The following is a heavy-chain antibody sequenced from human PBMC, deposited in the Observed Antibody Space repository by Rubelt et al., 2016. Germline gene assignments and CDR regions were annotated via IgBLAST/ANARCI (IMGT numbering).Heavy chain of an antibody. D-gene: IGHD6-6*01. Sequence: QVQLVQSGAEVKKPGASVKVSCKASGYTFTTYDINWVRQATGQGLGWMGWMNPNGGNTGYAQKFQGRVTMTRDTSISTAYMELSRLRSDDTAGDYCARVRQLSDYWGQGTLVTVSS. CDR2: MNPNGGNT. CDR1: GYTFTTYD. V-gene: IGHV1-8*01. CDR3: ARVRQLSDY. J-gene: IGHJ4*02.